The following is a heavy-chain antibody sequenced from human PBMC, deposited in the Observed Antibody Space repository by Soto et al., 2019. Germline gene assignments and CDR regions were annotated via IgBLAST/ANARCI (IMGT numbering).Heavy chain of an antibody. CDR1: GFAFGTYA. CDR2: ISSRGGST. CDR3: AKGGAEMLGYYYYFVMDV. Sequence: VQLLESGGGMVQPGGSLRLSCGASGFAFGTYAMNWVRQAPGKGLEWVSGISSRGGSTFYADSVQGRFIISRDNSKNTLYLQMDNLRVKDTAIYYCAKGGAEMLGYYYYFVMDVWGQGTTVSVSS. V-gene: IGHV3-23*01. D-gene: IGHD2-8*01. J-gene: IGHJ6*02.